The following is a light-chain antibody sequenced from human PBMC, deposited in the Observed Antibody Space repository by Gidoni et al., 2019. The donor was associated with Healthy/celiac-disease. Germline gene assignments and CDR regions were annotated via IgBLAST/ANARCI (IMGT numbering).Light chain of an antibody. CDR1: QSVSSD. J-gene: IGKJ5*01. CDR2: DAS. Sequence: EIVLTQSPATLSLSPGERATLSCRASQSVSSDLAWYQQKPGKAPRLLIYDASKRATGIPARFSGSGSGTDLTLTIRRLEPEDFAVYYCQQRSNWPRTITFGQGTRLEIK. CDR3: QQRSNWPRTIT. V-gene: IGKV3-11*01.